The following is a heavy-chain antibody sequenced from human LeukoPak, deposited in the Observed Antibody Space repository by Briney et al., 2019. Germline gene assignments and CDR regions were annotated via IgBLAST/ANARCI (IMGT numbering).Heavy chain of an antibody. V-gene: IGHV1-18*01. J-gene: IGHJ4*02. CDR2: ISAYNGNT. CDR3: ARRVGPYSSSRDLTD. D-gene: IGHD6-13*01. Sequence: SVKVSCKASGYTFTSYDINWVRQATGQGLEWMGWISAYNGNTNYAQKLQGRVTMTRDTSTSTVYMGLSSLRSEDTAVYYCARRVGPYSSSRDLTDWGQGTLVTVSS. CDR1: GYTFTSYD.